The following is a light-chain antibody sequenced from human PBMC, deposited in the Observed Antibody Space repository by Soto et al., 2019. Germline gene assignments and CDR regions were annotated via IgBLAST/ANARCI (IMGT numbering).Light chain of an antibody. Sequence: DLQMTQSPSSLSASVGDRVTITCRASQAISNYVAWFQQKPGKAPRSLIYAASSLRSGVPLKFSGSGSVTDFTLTISNLQPEDSATYYCQHYNTYPITFGQGTRLEI. J-gene: IGKJ5*01. CDR2: AAS. CDR3: QHYNTYPIT. V-gene: IGKV1-16*02. CDR1: QAISNY.